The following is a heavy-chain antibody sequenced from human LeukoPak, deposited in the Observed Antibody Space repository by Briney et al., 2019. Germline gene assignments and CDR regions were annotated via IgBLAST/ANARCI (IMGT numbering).Heavy chain of an antibody. CDR3: ARGHYYDSSGYWCPFDY. J-gene: IGHJ4*02. D-gene: IGHD3-22*01. CDR2: ISSRSGYI. Sequence: PGGSLRLSCAASAFTFSNYSMNWVRQAPGKGLEWVSSISSRSGYIHYADSVKGRFTISRDNAKNSLYLQMNSLRAEDTAVYYCARGHYYDSSGYWCPFDYWGQGTLVTVSS. CDR1: AFTFSNYS. V-gene: IGHV3-21*06.